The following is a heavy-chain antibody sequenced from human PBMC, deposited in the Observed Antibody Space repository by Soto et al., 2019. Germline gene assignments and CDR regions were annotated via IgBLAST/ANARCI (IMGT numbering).Heavy chain of an antibody. Sequence: ASVKVSCKASGYTFTSYYMHWVRQAPGQGLEWMGIINPSGGSTSYAQKFQGRVTMTRDTSTSTVYMELSSRRSEDTAVYYCAREGATDCISTSCSVIHYCYGMDVWGQGTTVTVSS. CDR3: AREGATDCISTSCSVIHYCYGMDV. D-gene: IGHD2-2*01. CDR2: INPSGGST. J-gene: IGHJ6*02. V-gene: IGHV1-46*01. CDR1: GYTFTSYY.